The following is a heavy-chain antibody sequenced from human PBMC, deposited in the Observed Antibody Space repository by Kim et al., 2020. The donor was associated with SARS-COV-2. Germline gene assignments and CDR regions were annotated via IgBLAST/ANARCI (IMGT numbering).Heavy chain of an antibody. J-gene: IGHJ4*02. V-gene: IGHV3-21*01. Sequence: ADSRNGRYTSCRDNAKNSLYLQMSSLRAEDTAVYYCARAGTYSSSRTFDYWGRGTLVTVSS. D-gene: IGHD6-13*01. CDR3: ARAGTYSSSRTFDY.